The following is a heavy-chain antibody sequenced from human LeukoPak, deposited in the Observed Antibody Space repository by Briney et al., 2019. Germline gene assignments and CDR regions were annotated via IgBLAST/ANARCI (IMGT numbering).Heavy chain of an antibody. Sequence: GGSLRLSCAASGFTFSTHAMTWVRQAPGKGLEWVSSIDSSGDYTFSADSVKGRFTISRDNSKDTLYLQLSGLRAEDTAIYYCGKEFSSGWFFWGQGTLVSVSS. D-gene: IGHD6-13*01. CDR3: GKEFSSGWFF. V-gene: IGHV3-23*01. CDR2: IDSSGDYT. CDR1: GFTFSTHA. J-gene: IGHJ4*02.